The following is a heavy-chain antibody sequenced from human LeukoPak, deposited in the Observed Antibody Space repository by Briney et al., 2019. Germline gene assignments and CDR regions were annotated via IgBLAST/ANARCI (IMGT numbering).Heavy chain of an antibody. Sequence: GGSQRLSCAASAFTFRSYAMIWVRQAPGKGLEWVSTVSGSGGSTYYADSVKGRFTISRDNSNDTLYLQMNSLRAEDTAVYYCAKGAASRGYTYVANWGQGTLVSVSS. D-gene: IGHD5-18*01. J-gene: IGHJ4*02. CDR2: VSGSGGST. CDR1: AFTFRSYA. V-gene: IGHV3-23*01. CDR3: AKGAASRGYTYVAN.